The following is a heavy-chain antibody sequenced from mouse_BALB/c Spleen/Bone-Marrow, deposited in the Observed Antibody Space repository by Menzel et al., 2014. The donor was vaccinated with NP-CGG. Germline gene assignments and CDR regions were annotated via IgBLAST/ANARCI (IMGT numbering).Heavy chain of an antibody. V-gene: IGHV7-1*02. CDR3: ARGNYGSPFAY. D-gene: IGHD1-1*01. CDR1: GFTFSDFY. CDR2: SRNKANDYIT. J-gene: IGHJ3*01. Sequence: EVKAVESGGGLVQPGSSLRLSCATSGFTFSDFYMEWVRQPPGKRLEWIAASRNKANDYITEYSASVKGRFIVSRDTSQSILYLQMNALRAEDTAIYYCARGNYGSPFAYWGQGTLVTVSA.